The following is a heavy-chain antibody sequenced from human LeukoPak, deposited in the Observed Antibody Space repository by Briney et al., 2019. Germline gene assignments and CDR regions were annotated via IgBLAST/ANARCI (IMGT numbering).Heavy chain of an antibody. CDR2: ISSSGSTI. V-gene: IGHV3-11*04. Sequence: TGGSLRLSCAASGFTVSSNYMSWVRQAPGKGLEWVSYISSSGSTIYYADSVKGRFTISRDNAKNSLYLQMNSLRAEDTAVYYCARVVGAPDYWGQGTLVTVSS. CDR1: GFTVSSNY. CDR3: ARVVGAPDY. J-gene: IGHJ4*02. D-gene: IGHD1-26*01.